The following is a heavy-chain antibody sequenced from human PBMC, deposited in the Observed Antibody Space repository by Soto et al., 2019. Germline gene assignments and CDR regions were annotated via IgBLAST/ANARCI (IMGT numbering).Heavy chain of an antibody. CDR1: GFTFSYAW. CDR3: AHRPGTGTTRNWFDP. Sequence: PGGSLRLSCEVSGFTFSYAWMSWVRQAPGKGLEWVARIGSETDGGTRDHAAPVKGRFTISRDDSRSTLYLQMNILRTEDTATYYCAHRPGTGTTRNWFDPWGQGTLVTVSS. CDR2: IGSETDGGTR. D-gene: IGHD1-7*01. J-gene: IGHJ5*02. V-gene: IGHV3-15*04.